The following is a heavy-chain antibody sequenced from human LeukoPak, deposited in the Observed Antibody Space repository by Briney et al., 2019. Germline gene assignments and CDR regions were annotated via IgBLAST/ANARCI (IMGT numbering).Heavy chain of an antibody. CDR2: IYTSGST. CDR1: GGSIGRGNYY. D-gene: IGHD3-10*01. V-gene: IGHV4-61*02. CDR3: AREPAAGSGNY. J-gene: IGHJ4*02. Sequence: PSDTLSLTCTVSGGSIGRGNYYWSWIRQPAGKGLEWIGRIYTSGSTNYNPSLKSRVTISVDTSKNQLSLRLSSVTAADTAVYYCAREPAAGSGNYWGQGTLVTVSS.